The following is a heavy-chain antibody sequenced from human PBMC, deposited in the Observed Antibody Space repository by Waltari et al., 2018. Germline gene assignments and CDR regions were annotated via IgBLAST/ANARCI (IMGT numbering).Heavy chain of an antibody. CDR1: GYTFTSYY. V-gene: IGHV1-46*01. J-gene: IGHJ6*02. D-gene: IGHD2-15*01. Sequence: QVQLVQSGAEVKKPGASVKVSCKASGYTFTSYYMHWVRQAPGQGLEWMGIINPSGGSTSYAQKFQGRVTITTDESTSTAYMELSSLRSEDTAVYYCARERCSGGSCYSGDYYYGMDVWGQGTTVTVSS. CDR3: ARERCSGGSCYSGDYYYGMDV. CDR2: INPSGGST.